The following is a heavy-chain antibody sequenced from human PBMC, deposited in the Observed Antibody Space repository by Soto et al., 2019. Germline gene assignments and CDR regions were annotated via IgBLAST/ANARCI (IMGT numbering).Heavy chain of an antibody. Sequence: PSETLSLTCTVSGGSISSGGYYWSWIRQHPGKSLEWIGYIYYSGSTYYNPSPKSRLTISVDTSKNQFSLNLSSVTAADTAGYYCARSVFPWGQGTLVTVSS. J-gene: IGHJ5*02. V-gene: IGHV4-31*03. CDR1: GGSISSGGYY. CDR3: ARSVFP. CDR2: IYYSGST.